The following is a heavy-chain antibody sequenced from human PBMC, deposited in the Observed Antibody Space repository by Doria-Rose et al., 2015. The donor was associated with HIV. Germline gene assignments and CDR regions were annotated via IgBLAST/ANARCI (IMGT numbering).Heavy chain of an antibody. J-gene: IGHJ4*02. D-gene: IGHD6-13*01. V-gene: IGHV2-26*01. CDR2: IFSDDDR. CDR3: ARIKSSRWYHKYYFGF. CDR1: GVSLSSPGMG. Sequence: QVTLKESGPVLVKPAETLTLTCTVSGVSLSSPGMGVSWIRQPPGKALEWLANIFSDDDRSYKTSLKSRLTISRGISKSQVVLTMTDMDPVDTATYYCARIKSSRWYHKYYFGFWGQGTLVIVSA.